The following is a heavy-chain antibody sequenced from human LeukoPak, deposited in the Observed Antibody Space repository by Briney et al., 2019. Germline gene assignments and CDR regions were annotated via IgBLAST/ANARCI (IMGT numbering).Heavy chain of an antibody. J-gene: IGHJ4*02. CDR2: INPSGGST. V-gene: IGHV1-46*01. D-gene: IGHD6-13*01. CDR1: GYTFTSYY. Sequence: ASVKVSCKASGYTFTSYYMYWVRQAPGQGLEWMGMINPSGGSTTYAQKFQGRVTMTRDTSTSTVYMELSSLRSEDTAVYHCARDVGSSSWYFDYWGQGTLVTVSS. CDR3: ARDVGSSSWYFDY.